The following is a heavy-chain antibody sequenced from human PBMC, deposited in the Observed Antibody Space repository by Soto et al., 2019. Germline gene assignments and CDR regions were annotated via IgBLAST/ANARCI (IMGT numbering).Heavy chain of an antibody. CDR3: AGVDWGIAAAGINY. V-gene: IGHV4-59*08. D-gene: IGHD6-13*01. CDR2: IYYSGST. Sequence: SETLSLTCTVSGGSVSSYYRSWIWQPPGKGLEWIGYIYYSGSTNYNPSLKSRVTISVATSKNQFSLKLSSVTAADTAVYYCAGVDWGIAAAGINYGGQGNRGTVAS. J-gene: IGHJ4*02. CDR1: GGSVSSYY.